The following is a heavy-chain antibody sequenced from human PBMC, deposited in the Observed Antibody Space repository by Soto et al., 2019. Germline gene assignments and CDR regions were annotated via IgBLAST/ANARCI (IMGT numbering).Heavy chain of an antibody. J-gene: IGHJ6*03. CDR1: GGSVSSGAYY. CDR2: IHYSGTT. V-gene: IGHV4-31*03. CDR3: ARSRWGSGSDYYMDV. Sequence: QVQLQESGPGLVKPSQTLSLTCTVSGGSVSSGAYYWSWIRQLPGKGLEWIGYIHYSGTTYYNPSLMSRVTISVDTSKNQFSLNLSSVTAAGTAVYYCARSRWGSGSDYYMDVWGKGTTVTVSS. D-gene: IGHD3-10*01.